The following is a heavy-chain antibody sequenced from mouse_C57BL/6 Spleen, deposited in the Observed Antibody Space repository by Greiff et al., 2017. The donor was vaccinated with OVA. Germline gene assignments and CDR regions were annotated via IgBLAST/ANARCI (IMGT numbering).Heavy chain of an antibody. J-gene: IGHJ2*01. CDR2: INPGSGGT. Sequence: VQLQQSGAELVRPGPSVKVSCKASGYAFTNYLIEWVKQRPGQGLEWIGVINPGSGGTNYNEKFKGKATLTADKSSSTAYMQLSSLTSEDSAVYFCARGGNGYFDYWGQGTTLTVSS. CDR3: ARGGNGYFDY. V-gene: IGHV1-54*01. CDR1: GYAFTNYL.